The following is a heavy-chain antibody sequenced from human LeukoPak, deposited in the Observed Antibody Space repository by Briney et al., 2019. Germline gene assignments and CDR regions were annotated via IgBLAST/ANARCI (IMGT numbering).Heavy chain of an antibody. Sequence: GRSLTLSCPASGFTFSSYGMHWVRQAPGKGLEWVAVISYDGSNKYYADSVKGRFTISRDNSKNTLYLQMNSLRAEDTAVYYCAKTGYYYGSGRDYFDYWGQGTLVTVSS. CDR3: AKTGYYYGSGRDYFDY. CDR1: GFTFSSYG. CDR2: ISYDGSNK. D-gene: IGHD3-10*01. J-gene: IGHJ4*02. V-gene: IGHV3-30*18.